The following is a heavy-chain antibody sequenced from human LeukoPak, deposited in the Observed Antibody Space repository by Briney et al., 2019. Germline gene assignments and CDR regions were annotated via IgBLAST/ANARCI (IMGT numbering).Heavy chain of an antibody. V-gene: IGHV3-33*01. J-gene: IGHJ4*02. D-gene: IGHD3-22*01. CDR1: GSTFSSYG. CDR3: ARGLYDSSGYYYFPHY. Sequence: GRSLRLSCAASGSTFSSYGMHWVRQAPGKGLEWVAVIWYDGSNKYYADSVKSRFTISRDNSKNTLYLQMNSLRAEDTAVYYCARGLYDSSGYYYFPHYWGQGTLVTVSS. CDR2: IWYDGSNK.